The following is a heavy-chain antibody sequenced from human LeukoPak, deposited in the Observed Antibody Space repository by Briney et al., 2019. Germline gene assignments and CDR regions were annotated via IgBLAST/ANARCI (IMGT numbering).Heavy chain of an antibody. D-gene: IGHD6-19*01. CDR1: GFTFSSYN. CDR2: IDTTSEYI. CDR3: ARADRDSDWYIDDC. Sequence: PGGSPRLSCAASGFTFSSYNMNWVRHSPGKGLEWVASIDTTSEYIFYTDSLKGRFTISRDNAKSSLYLQMNNLRAEDTAVYYCARADRDSDWYIDDCWGQGTLVTVSS. V-gene: IGHV3-21*06. J-gene: IGHJ4*02.